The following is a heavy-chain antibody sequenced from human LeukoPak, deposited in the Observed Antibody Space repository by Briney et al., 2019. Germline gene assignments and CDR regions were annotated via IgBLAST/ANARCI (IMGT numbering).Heavy chain of an antibody. CDR2: IYTSGST. CDR1: GGSISSGSYY. Sequence: SETLSLTCTVSGGSISSGSYYWNWIRQPAGKGLEWIGRIYTSGSTNYNPSLKSRVTISVDTSKNQFSLKLSSVTAADTAVYYCARDVRGYCSSTSCYPLDYWGQGTLVTVSS. CDR3: ARDVRGYCSSTSCYPLDY. D-gene: IGHD2-2*01. V-gene: IGHV4-61*02. J-gene: IGHJ4*02.